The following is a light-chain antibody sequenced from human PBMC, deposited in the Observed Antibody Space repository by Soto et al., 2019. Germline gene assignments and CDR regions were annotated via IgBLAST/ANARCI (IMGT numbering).Light chain of an antibody. J-gene: IGLJ2*01. CDR3: QSYDSSMTRLV. CDR2: GNM. V-gene: IGLV1-40*01. Sequence: QSVLTQPPSVSGAPGQRVTISCTGASSNLGAGYDVHWYQHLPGTAPKLLIYGNMNRPSGVPDRFSGSKSDTSASLAITGLQAEDEADYCCQSYDSSMTRLVFGGGTKVTVL. CDR1: SSNLGAGYD.